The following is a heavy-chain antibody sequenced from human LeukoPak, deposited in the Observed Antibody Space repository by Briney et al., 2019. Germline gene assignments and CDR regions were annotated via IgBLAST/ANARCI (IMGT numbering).Heavy chain of an antibody. D-gene: IGHD6-13*01. V-gene: IGHV3-74*01. CDR3: ARDKYRSSWSATVPRY. CDR1: GVTFSSYW. J-gene: IGHJ4*02. CDR2: INSDGSST. Sequence: GGSLRLSCAASGVTFSSYWMHWVRQAPGKGLVWVSRINSDGSSTSYADSVKGRFTISRENAKNTLYLQMNSLRAEDTAVYDCARDKYRSSWSATVPRYWGQGTLVTVSS.